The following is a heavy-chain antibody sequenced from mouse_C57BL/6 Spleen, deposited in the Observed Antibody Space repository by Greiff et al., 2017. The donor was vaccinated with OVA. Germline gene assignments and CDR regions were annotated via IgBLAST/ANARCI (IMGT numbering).Heavy chain of an antibody. J-gene: IGHJ4*01. CDR3: AREYYGNYGAMDY. V-gene: IGHV1-54*01. CDR1: GYAFTNYL. CDR2: INPGSGGT. D-gene: IGHD2-1*01. Sequence: QVQLKQSGAELVRPGTSVKVSCKASGYAFTNYLIEWVKQRPGQGLEWIGVINPGSGGTNYNEKFKGKATLTADKSSSTAYMQLSSLTSEDSAVYFCAREYYGNYGAMDYWGQGTSVTVSS.